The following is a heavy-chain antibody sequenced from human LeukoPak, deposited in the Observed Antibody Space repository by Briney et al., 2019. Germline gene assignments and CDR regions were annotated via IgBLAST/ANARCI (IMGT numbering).Heavy chain of an antibody. Sequence: GESLKISCKGSGYSFTNYWIAWVRQMPGKGLECMGIIYPGDSGIRYSPSFEGQVTISADESISTAFLQWKSLKASDTAMYYCARRHTGASGRYNRFDPWGQGTLVTVSS. CDR2: IYPGDSGI. V-gene: IGHV5-51*01. J-gene: IGHJ5*02. CDR3: ARRHTGASGRYNRFDP. D-gene: IGHD1-26*01. CDR1: GYSFTNYW.